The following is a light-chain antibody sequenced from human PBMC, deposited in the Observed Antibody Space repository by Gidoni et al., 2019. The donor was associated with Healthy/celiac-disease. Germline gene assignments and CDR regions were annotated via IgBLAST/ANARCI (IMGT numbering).Light chain of an antibody. J-gene: IGLJ1*01. Sequence: QSALTQPASVSGSPGQSLTISCTGTSSDVGGYNYVSWYQQHPGKAPKLMIYEVSNRPSGGSNRFSGSKSGNTASLTISGLQAEDEADYYCSSYTSSSTLYVFGTGTKVTVL. CDR2: EVS. CDR3: SSYTSSSTLYV. V-gene: IGLV2-14*01. CDR1: SSDVGGYNY.